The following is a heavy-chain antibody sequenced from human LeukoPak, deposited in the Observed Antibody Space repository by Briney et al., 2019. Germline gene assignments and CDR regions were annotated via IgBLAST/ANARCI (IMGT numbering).Heavy chain of an antibody. J-gene: IGHJ6*03. CDR2: INPSGGST. Sequence: GASVKVSCKASGYTFTSYYMHWVRQAPGQGLEWMGIINPSGGSTSYAQKFQGRVTMTEDTSTDTAYMELSSLRSEDTAVYYCATLSGGWAHQRAPYYYYMDVWGKGTTVTISS. V-gene: IGHV1-46*01. CDR1: GYTFTSYY. CDR3: ATLSGGWAHQRAPYYYYMDV. D-gene: IGHD6-19*01.